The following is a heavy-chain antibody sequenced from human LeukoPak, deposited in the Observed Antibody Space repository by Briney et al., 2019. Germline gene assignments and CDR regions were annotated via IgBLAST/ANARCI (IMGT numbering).Heavy chain of an antibody. CDR1: GFTVSSNY. Sequence: PGGSLRLSCAASGFTVSSNYMSWVRQAPGKGLKWVSIIYTGGTAYYTDSVKGRFTISRDNAKNTVYLLMNSLRAEDTALYYCARGGRYSTDNWFDPWGQGTLVTVSS. CDR2: IYTGGTA. D-gene: IGHD6-13*01. J-gene: IGHJ5*02. V-gene: IGHV3-66*01. CDR3: ARGGRYSTDNWFDP.